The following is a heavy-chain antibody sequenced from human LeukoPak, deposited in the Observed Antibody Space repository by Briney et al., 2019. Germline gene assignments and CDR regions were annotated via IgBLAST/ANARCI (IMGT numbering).Heavy chain of an antibody. CDR1: GGSFSGYY. V-gene: IGHV4-34*01. CDR2: INHSGST. J-gene: IGHJ4*02. D-gene: IGHD6-13*01. Sequence: SETLSLTSAVYGGSFSGYYWSWIRQPPGKGLEWIGEINHSGSTNYKPSLKSRVTVSVDTSKNQFSLKLSSVTAADTAVYYCAAADPGRYFDYWGQGTLVTVSS. CDR3: AAADPGRYFDY.